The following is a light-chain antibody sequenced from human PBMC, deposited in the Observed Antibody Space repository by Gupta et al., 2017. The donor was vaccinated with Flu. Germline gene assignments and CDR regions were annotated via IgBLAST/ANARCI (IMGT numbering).Light chain of an antibody. CDR1: KLGDKY. J-gene: IGLJ1*01. Sequence: SYELTQPPSVSVSPGQTASITCSGDKLGDKYACWYQQKPGQSPVLVIYQDSKRPSGIPERFSGSNSGNTATLTISGTQAMDEADYDCQAWDSSTSSYVFGTGTKVTVL. CDR3: QAWDSSTSSYV. V-gene: IGLV3-1*01. CDR2: QDS.